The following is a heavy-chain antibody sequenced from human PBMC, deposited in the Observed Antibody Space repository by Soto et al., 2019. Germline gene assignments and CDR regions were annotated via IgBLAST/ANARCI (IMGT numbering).Heavy chain of an antibody. CDR2: FDPEDGET. D-gene: IGHD2-21*02. Sequence: VASVKVSCKVSGYTLTELSMHWVRQAPGKGLEWMGGFDPEDGETIYAQKFQGRVTMTEDTSTDTAYMELSSLRSEDTAVYYCATACGGDCYLGDYYFDYWGQGTLVTVSS. J-gene: IGHJ4*02. V-gene: IGHV1-24*01. CDR3: ATACGGDCYLGDYYFDY. CDR1: GYTLTELS.